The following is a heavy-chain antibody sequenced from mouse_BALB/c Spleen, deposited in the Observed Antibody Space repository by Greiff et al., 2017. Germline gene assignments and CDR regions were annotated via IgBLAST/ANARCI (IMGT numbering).Heavy chain of an antibody. CDR1: GFSLSTSGMG. V-gene: IGHV8-12*01. CDR3: ARDYGSSYFDY. CDR2: IYWDDDK. D-gene: IGHD1-1*01. J-gene: IGHJ2*01. Sequence: TLKVCGPGILQPSQTLSLTCSFSGFSLSTSGMGVSWIRQPSGKGLEWLAHIYWDDDKRYNPSLKSRLTISKDTSRNQVFLKITSVDTADTATYYCARDYGSSYFDYWGQGTTLTVSS.